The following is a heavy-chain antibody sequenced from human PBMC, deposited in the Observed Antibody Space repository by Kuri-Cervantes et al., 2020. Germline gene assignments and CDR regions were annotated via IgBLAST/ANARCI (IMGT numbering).Heavy chain of an antibody. Sequence: GESLKISCAASGFTLSEYSMNWVRQAPGKGLEWVGRIKSKTDVGTTDYAAPVKGRFTISRDDSKDKLYLQMNSLKTEDTAVYYCTTVYFDSRGYYSGLFDYWGQGTLVTVSS. J-gene: IGHJ4*02. CDR1: GFTLSEYS. CDR2: IKSKTDVGTT. CDR3: TTVYFDSRGYYSGLFDY. V-gene: IGHV3-15*01. D-gene: IGHD3-22*01.